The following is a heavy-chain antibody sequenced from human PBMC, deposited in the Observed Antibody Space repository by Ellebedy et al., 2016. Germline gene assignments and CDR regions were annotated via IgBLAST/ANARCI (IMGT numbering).Heavy chain of an antibody. Sequence: GESLKISXSASGFTFSSHAMHWVRQAPGKGLEYVSAIDTNGGGTYYADSVKGRFTISRDNSMNTLYLQMSSLRAEDTAIYFCVREGQDFARNRALIDYWGQGALVTVSS. CDR2: IDTNGGGT. V-gene: IGHV3-64D*06. CDR3: VREGQDFARNRALIDY. J-gene: IGHJ4*02. CDR1: GFTFSSHA. D-gene: IGHD1-14*01.